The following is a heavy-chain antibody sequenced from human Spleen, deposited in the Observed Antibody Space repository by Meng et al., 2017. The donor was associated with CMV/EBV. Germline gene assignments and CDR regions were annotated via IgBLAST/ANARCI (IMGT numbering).Heavy chain of an antibody. CDR1: GGCSSSSSHY. D-gene: IGHD6-6*01. CDR3: ARSLIATRAFDF. J-gene: IGHJ4*02. Sequence: SVSGGCSSSSSHYCDWVLQPPGEGLEWIGNIFYSGSTYYNPSLESRVTISLDTSKNQFSLKLTSVTAADTAVYYCARSLIATRAFDFWGQGTLVTVSS. CDR2: IFYSGST. V-gene: IGHV4-39*07.